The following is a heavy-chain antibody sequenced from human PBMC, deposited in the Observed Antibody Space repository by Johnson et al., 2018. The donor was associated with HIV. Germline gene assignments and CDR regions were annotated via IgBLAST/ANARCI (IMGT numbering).Heavy chain of an antibody. Sequence: VQLVESGGGLVQPGGSLRRSCAASGFSVSYNYMNWVRQAPGKGLERVALLYSGGSTYYADSVKGRFTISRDNSKNTLYLQMNSLRAEDTAVYYCAKESYRSSLGAFDIWGQGTMVTVSS. CDR2: LYSGGST. J-gene: IGHJ3*02. D-gene: IGHD6-6*01. V-gene: IGHV3-66*01. CDR3: AKESYRSSLGAFDI. CDR1: GFSVSYNY.